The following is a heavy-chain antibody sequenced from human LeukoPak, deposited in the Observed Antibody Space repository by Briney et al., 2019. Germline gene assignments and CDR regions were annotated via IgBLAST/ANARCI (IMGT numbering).Heavy chain of an antibody. J-gene: IGHJ5*01. D-gene: IGHD3-10*01. Sequence: GGSLRLSCAASGFTFDEYAIHWVRQAPGKGLEWVSGISWNSDTTGYADSVRGRFTISRDSAKSSVFLQMNSLRAEDAALYYCAKAGALGSYYNWFDSWGQGTLVTVSS. CDR2: ISWNSDTT. CDR3: AKAGALGSYYNWFDS. CDR1: GFTFDEYA. V-gene: IGHV3-9*01.